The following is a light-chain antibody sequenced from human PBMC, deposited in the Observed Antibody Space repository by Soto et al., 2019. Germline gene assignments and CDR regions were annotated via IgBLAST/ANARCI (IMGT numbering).Light chain of an antibody. V-gene: IGKV1-27*01. CDR2: AAS. J-gene: IGKJ4*01. CDR3: QKFSAVPT. Sequence: DIQMTQSPSSLSASVGDRVTITCRASQAIYNYLGWYQQKPGKVPTLLISAASTLQSGVPSRFSGSGSGTDFTLTISSLQPEDVATYYCQKFSAVPTFGGGTKVEI. CDR1: QAIYNY.